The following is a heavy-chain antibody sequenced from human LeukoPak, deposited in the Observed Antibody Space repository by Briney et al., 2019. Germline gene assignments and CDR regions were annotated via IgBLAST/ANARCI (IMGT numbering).Heavy chain of an antibody. D-gene: IGHD1-14*01. CDR2: IYYSGNT. Sequence: SETLSLTCTVSGGSISSYSWSWIRQPPGKGLEWIGYIYYSGNTNYNPSLKSRVTISVDTSKNQFSLKLSSVTAADTAVYYCAADPGPRRFDYWGRGTLVTVSS. CDR3: AADPGPRRFDY. J-gene: IGHJ4*02. V-gene: IGHV4-59*01. CDR1: GGSISSYS.